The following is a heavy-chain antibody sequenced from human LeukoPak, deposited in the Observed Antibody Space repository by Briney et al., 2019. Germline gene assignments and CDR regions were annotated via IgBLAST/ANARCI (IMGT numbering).Heavy chain of an antibody. CDR2: INHSGST. D-gene: IGHD2/OR15-2a*01. V-gene: IGHV4-34*01. CDR1: GGSFSGYY. Sequence: SETLSLTCAVYGGSFSGYYWSWIRQPPGKGLEWIGEINHSGSTNYNPSLKRRVTISVDTSKNQFSLKLSSVTAADTAVYYCARAKDLFLWSYYFDYWGQGTLVTVSS. CDR3: ARAKDLFLWSYYFDY. J-gene: IGHJ4*02.